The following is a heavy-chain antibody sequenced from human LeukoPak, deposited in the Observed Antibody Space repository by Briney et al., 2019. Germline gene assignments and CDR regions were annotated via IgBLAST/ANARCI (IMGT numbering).Heavy chain of an antibody. CDR1: GFTFSSYA. CDR3: ARSTSGGFDY. CDR2: IYSGGST. D-gene: IGHD1-26*01. V-gene: IGHV3-53*01. Sequence: GGSLRLSCAASGFTFSSYAMSWVRPAPGKGLEWVSVIYSGGSTYYADSVKGRFTISRDNSKNTLYLQMNSLRAEDTAVYYCARSTSGGFDYWGQGTLVTVSS. J-gene: IGHJ4*02.